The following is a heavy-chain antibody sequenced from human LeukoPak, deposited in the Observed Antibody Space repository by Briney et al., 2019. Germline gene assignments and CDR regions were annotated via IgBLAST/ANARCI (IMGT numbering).Heavy chain of an antibody. CDR3: ARVGYSYGYYYYGMDV. V-gene: IGHV3-48*03. CDR1: GFTFSSFE. J-gene: IGHJ6*02. D-gene: IGHD5-18*01. CDR2: ISSSGSTI. Sequence: PGGSLRLSGAASGFTFSSFEMNWVRQAPGKGLEWVSYISSSGSTINYADSVKGRFTISRDNAKNSLYLQMDSLRGEDTAVYYCARVGYSYGYYYYGMDVWGQGTTVTVSS.